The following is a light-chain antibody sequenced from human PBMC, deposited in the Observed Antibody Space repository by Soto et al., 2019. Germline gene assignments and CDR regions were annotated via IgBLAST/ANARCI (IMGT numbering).Light chain of an antibody. CDR2: GNS. CDR1: SSNIEAGYD. CDR3: QSYDSSLSGYV. V-gene: IGLV1-40*01. J-gene: IGLJ1*01. Sequence: QLVLTQPPSVSGAPGQRVTISCTGGSSNIEAGYDVHWYQQLPGTAPKLLISGNSNRPSGVPDRFSGSKYGTSASLAFTGLQAEDEADYYCQSYDSSLSGYVFGTGTKLTVL.